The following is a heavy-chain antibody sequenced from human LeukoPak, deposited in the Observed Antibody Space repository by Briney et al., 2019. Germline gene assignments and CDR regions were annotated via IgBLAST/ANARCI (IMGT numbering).Heavy chain of an antibody. J-gene: IGHJ4*02. CDR1: GGSISSYY. CDR3: ARGLRLSDY. Sequence: PSETLSLTCTVSGGSISSYYWSWIRQPPGKGLEWIGYIYYSGSTNYNPSLKSRVTISVDTSKNQFSLKLSSVTPADTAVYYCARGLRLSDYWGQGTLVTVSS. D-gene: IGHD4/OR15-4a*01. V-gene: IGHV4-59*01. CDR2: IYYSGST.